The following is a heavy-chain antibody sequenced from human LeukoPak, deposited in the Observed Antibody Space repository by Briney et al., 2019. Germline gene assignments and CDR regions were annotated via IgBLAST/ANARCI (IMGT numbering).Heavy chain of an antibody. CDR1: GYTFTSYG. Sequence: ASVKVSCKASGYTFTSYGISWVRQAPGQGLEWMGWISGYNGNTKYAQKLQGRVTITADESTSTAYMELSSLRSEDTAVYYCARGISSSWYPTDYWGQGTLVTVSS. V-gene: IGHV1-18*01. CDR2: ISGYNGNT. D-gene: IGHD6-13*01. J-gene: IGHJ4*02. CDR3: ARGISSSWYPTDY.